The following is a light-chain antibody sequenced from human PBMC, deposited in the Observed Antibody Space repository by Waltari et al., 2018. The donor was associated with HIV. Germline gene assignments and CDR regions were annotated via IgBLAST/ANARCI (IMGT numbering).Light chain of an antibody. Sequence: QSVLTQPPSVSGAPGQRVTISCNGSSSNVGAGFDVHWYQQLPGTPPRLLIYGNNNRPSGVPDRFSGSKSGTSASLAITGLQAEDEADYYCQSFDTSLSGSVLGGGTKLTVL. CDR3: QSFDTSLSGSV. J-gene: IGLJ3*02. CDR1: SSNVGAGFD. V-gene: IGLV1-40*01. CDR2: GNN.